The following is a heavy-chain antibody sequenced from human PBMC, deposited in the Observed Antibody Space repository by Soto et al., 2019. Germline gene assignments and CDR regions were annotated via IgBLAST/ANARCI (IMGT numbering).Heavy chain of an antibody. V-gene: IGHV1-18*01. CDR1: GYTFSTYG. CDR2: IGADNGDT. CDR3: ARDWKGAEGFDP. Sequence: QVQLVQSGAEVKKPGASVKVSCKASGYTFSTYGFSWVRQAPGQGLEWMGWIGADNGDTNYAQNFQGRVTMTTDTPTTTSYWELRSLTSDDTAVYFCARDWKGAEGFDPWGQGTLVSVSS. J-gene: IGHJ5*02. D-gene: IGHD1-1*01.